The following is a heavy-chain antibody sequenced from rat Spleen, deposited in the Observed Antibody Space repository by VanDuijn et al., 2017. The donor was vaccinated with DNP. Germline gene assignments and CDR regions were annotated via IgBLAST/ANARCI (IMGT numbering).Heavy chain of an antibody. CDR2: IIYDGIRT. CDR1: GFTFSDYG. CDR3: ARGGADA. V-gene: IGHV5-29*01. Sequence: EVQLVESGGGLVQPGRSMKLSCAASGFTFSDYGMHWIRQAPTKGLEWVATIIYDGIRTYYRDSVKGRFTISRDNAKSTLYLQMNSLRSEDTATYYCARGGADAWGQGTSVTVSS. J-gene: IGHJ4*01.